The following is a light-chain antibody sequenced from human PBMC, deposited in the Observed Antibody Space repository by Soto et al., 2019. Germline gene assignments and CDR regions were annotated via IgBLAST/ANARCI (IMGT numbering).Light chain of an antibody. CDR2: EGF. J-gene: IGLJ7*01. CDR3: CSRVGSSYAV. CDR1: SSDVGSYDL. V-gene: IGLV2-23*01. Sequence: QSALTQPASVSGSPGQSITISCTGTSSDVGSYDLVSWYQQHSGKAPKLMIYEGFKRPSGVSDRFSGSRSGNTASLTISGLQAEDEADYYCCSRVGSSYAVFGGGTQLTVL.